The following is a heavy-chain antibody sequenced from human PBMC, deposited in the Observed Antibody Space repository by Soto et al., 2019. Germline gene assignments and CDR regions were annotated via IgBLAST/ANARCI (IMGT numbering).Heavy chain of an antibody. Sequence: GGSLRLSCAASGFTLRNSRMSWVRQAPGKGLEWVANIKQDGSDTYYVDSVKGRFTISRDDARNSLYLQMNSLRVEDTGVYYCAKPLQLWFGELLYPYYYYGMDVWGQGTTVTVSS. CDR2: IKQDGSDT. CDR1: GFTLRNSR. D-gene: IGHD3-10*01. CDR3: AKPLQLWFGELLYPYYYYGMDV. V-gene: IGHV3-7*02. J-gene: IGHJ6*02.